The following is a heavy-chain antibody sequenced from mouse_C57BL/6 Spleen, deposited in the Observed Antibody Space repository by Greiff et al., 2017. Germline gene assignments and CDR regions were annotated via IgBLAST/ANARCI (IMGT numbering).Heavy chain of an antibody. D-gene: IGHD1-1*01. CDR1: GYAFSSSW. CDR3: TDYYGSSPFDY. J-gene: IGHJ2*01. CDR2: IYPGDGDT. Sequence: QVQLQQSGPELVKPGASVKISCKASGYAFSSSWMNWVKQRPGKGLEWIGRIYPGDGDTNYNGKFKGKATLTADKSSSTAYMQLSSLTSEDSAVYYSTDYYGSSPFDYWGQGTTLTVSS. V-gene: IGHV1-82*01.